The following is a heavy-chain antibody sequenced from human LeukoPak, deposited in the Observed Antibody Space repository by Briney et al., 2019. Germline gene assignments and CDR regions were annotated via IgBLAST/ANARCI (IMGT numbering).Heavy chain of an antibody. CDR3: AKGNIAVADHFDY. CDR1: GFTFDDYA. Sequence: GGSLRLSCAASGFTFDDYAMHWVRQAPGKGLEWVSGISWNSGSIGYADSAKGRFTISRDNAKNSLYLQMNSLRAEDTALYYCAKGNIAVADHFDYWGQGTLVTVSS. D-gene: IGHD6-19*01. CDR2: ISWNSGSI. V-gene: IGHV3-9*01. J-gene: IGHJ4*02.